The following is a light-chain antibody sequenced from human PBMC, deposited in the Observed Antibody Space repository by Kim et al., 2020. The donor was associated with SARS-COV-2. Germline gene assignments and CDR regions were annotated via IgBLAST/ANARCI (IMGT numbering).Light chain of an antibody. J-gene: IGLJ1*01. Sequence: RVAISGCGSSCISRANYVYWCQHLPPTAPKLPISRDDQRPSGVPDRFSGSKSGTSASLAISGLRAEDEADYYCASWDDSLSGLCVFGTGTKVTVL. CDR1: SCISRANY. V-gene: IGLV1-47*01. CDR3: ASWDDSLSGLCV. CDR2: RDD.